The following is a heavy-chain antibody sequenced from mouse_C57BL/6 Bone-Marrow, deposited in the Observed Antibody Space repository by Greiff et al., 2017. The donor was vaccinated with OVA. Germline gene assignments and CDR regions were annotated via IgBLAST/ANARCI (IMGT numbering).Heavy chain of an antibody. CDR2: IDPETGGT. CDR1: GYTFTDYE. CDR3: TRGYSNYYAMDY. V-gene: IGHV1-15*01. D-gene: IGHD2-5*01. Sequence: VQLQQSGAELVRPGASVTLSCKASGYTFTDYEMHWVKQTPVHGLEWIGAIDPETGGTAYNQKFQGKAILTAHKSSSTAYMELRSLTSEDSAVYYCTRGYSNYYAMDYWGQGTSVTVSS. J-gene: IGHJ4*01.